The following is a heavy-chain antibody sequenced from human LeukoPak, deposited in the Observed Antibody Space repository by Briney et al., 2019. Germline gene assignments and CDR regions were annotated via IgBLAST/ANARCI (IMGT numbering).Heavy chain of an antibody. CDR3: ARDLTYYDFWSGYSPDY. CDR2: INPNSGGT. D-gene: IGHD3-3*01. J-gene: IGHJ4*02. CDR1: GYTFTGYY. V-gene: IGHV1-2*02. Sequence: GASVKVSCKASGYTFTGYYMHWVRQAPGQGLEWMGWINPNSGGTNYAQKFQGRVTMTRDTSISTAYMELSRLRSDDTAVYYCARDLTYYDFWSGYSPDYWGQGTLVTVSS.